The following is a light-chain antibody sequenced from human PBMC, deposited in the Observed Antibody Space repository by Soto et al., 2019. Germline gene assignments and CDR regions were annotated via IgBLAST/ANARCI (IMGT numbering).Light chain of an antibody. CDR1: SSDVGTYNF. Sequence: QSALTQPASVSGSPGQSITISCTGTSSDVGTYNFVSWYQQHPGKAPKLMIYDVSSRPSGVSNRFSGSKSGNTASLTISGLQTDDEADYYCSSYATTSSVFGTGTKVTVL. CDR2: DVS. J-gene: IGLJ1*01. CDR3: SSYATTSSV. V-gene: IGLV2-14*01.